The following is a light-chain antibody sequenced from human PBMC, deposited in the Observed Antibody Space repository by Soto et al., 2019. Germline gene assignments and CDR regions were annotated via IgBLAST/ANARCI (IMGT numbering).Light chain of an antibody. J-gene: IGLJ2*01. CDR2: NNN. Sequence: QSVLTQPPSASGTPGQRVTISCSGSSSNIGGNPVNWYQKLPGTAPKLLIYNNNQRPSGVPDRFSGSKSGTSASLAISGLQSEDEADYYCAAWHDSLNGPVFGGGTKLTVL. CDR1: SSNIGGNP. V-gene: IGLV1-44*01. CDR3: AAWHDSLNGPV.